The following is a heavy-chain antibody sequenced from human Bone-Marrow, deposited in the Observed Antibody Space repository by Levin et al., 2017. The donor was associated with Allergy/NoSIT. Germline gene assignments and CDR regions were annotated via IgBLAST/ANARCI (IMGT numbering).Heavy chain of an antibody. CDR2: IIPLFDTS. V-gene: IGHV1-69*06. CDR1: GGTLGTYS. CDR3: TRGKWMATIGGAFDT. D-gene: IGHD5-24*01. J-gene: IGHJ3*02. Sequence: SVKVSCKASGGTLGTYSFSWVRQAPGQGLEWVGGIIPLFDTSNYSPKFQGRVTITADKSSNTVSMQVASLRSDDTALSYCTRGKWMATIGGAFDTWGQGTMVTVSS.